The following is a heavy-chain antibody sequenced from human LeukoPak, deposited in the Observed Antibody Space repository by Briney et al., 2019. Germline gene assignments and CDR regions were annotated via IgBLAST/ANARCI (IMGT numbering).Heavy chain of an antibody. J-gene: IGHJ6*03. CDR3: AKEGSSHRTALYYYYMDV. D-gene: IGHD6-6*01. CDR2: ISYDGSNK. Sequence: SGGSLRLSCAASGFTFSSYGMHWVRQAPGKGLEWVAVISYDGSNKYYADSVKGRFTISRDNSKNTLYLQMNSLRAEDTAVYYCAKEGSSHRTALYYYYMDVWGKGTTVTVSS. V-gene: IGHV3-30*18. CDR1: GFTFSSYG.